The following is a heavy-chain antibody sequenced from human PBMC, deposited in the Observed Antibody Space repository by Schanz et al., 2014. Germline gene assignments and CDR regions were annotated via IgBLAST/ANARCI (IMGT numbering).Heavy chain of an antibody. Sequence: QVPLVQSGAEVKKPGSSVKVSCTASGGTFSSYTISWVRQAPGQGPEWMGRTIPILGIGNDAQKFQGRVTLSAYNSTSTAYMELTTLSSYSPAVYSGATDGGRDGYNLAFDVWGQGTLVTVSS. CDR1: GGTFSSYT. D-gene: IGHD5-12*01. V-gene: IGHV1-69*08. CDR3: ATDGGRDGYNLAFDV. CDR2: TIPILGIG. J-gene: IGHJ3*01.